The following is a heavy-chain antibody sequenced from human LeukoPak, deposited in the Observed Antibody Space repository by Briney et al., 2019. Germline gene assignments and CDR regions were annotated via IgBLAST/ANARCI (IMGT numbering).Heavy chain of an antibody. V-gene: IGHV1-2*02. D-gene: IGHD4-17*01. Sequence: ASVKVSCKASGYTFTGYYMHWVRQAPGQGLEWMGWINPNSGGTNYAQKFQGRVTMTRDTSISTAYMELSRLRSDDTAVYYCARRHDYGDYGLDYWGQGTLVTVSS. CDR2: INPNSGGT. J-gene: IGHJ4*02. CDR1: GYTFTGYY. CDR3: ARRHDYGDYGLDY.